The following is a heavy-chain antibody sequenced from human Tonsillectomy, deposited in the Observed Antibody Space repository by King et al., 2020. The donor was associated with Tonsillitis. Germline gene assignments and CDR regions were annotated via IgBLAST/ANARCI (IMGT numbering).Heavy chain of an antibody. CDR1: GGSISSYY. V-gene: IGHV4-59*08. D-gene: IGHD5-18*01. J-gene: IGHJ6*03. Sequence: VQLQESGPGLVKPSETLSLTCTVSGGSISSYYWSWIRQPPGKGLEWIGYIYYSGSTNYNPSLKSRVTISVDTSKNQFSLKLSSVTAADTAVYYCARHLPIGYSRYYMDVWGKGTTVTVSS. CDR3: ARHLPIGYSRYYMDV. CDR2: IYYSGST.